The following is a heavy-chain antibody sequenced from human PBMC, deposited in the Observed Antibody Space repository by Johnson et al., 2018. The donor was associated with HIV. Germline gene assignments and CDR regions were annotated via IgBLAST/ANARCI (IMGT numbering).Heavy chain of an antibody. J-gene: IGHJ3*02. CDR2: IYSGRST. V-gene: IGHV3-53*01. D-gene: IGHD3-10*01. CDR3: ARLFYYEAFDI. Sequence: EVQLLESGGGLIQPGGSLRLSCAASGFTVSSNYMTWVRQAPGKGLEWVSVIYSGRSTYYADSVKGRFTISRDNSKNTLFLQMNSLRAEDTAVYYCARLFYYEAFDIWGQGTMVTVSS. CDR1: GFTVSSNY.